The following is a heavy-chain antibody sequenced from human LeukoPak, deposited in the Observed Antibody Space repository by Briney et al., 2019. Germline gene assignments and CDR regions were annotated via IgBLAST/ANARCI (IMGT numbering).Heavy chain of an antibody. CDR3: AKGLYTSRFDP. J-gene: IGHJ5*02. Sequence: GGSLRLSCAASGFTFSSYAIHWVRQAPGKGLEWVAFIRYDGISKYYADSVKGRFTISRDNSKSTVYLQMNSLRSEDTAVYYCAKGLYTSRFDPWGQGTLVTVSS. CDR1: GFTFSSYA. D-gene: IGHD4/OR15-4a*01. V-gene: IGHV3-30*02. CDR2: IRYDGISK.